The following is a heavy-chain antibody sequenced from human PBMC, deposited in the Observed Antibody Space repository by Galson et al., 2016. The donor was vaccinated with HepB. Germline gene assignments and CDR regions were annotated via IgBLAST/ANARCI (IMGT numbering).Heavy chain of an antibody. CDR3: VQGSTAPAV. Sequence: SLRLSCAASGFTFSNYGMTWIRQAPGKGLEVVSSISRSGDSTDYADSVKGRFTISRDNSKNTLSLQMNSRTADDTAIYYCVQGSTAPAVWGKGTTVTVPS. D-gene: IGHD1-26*01. V-gene: IGHV3-23*01. J-gene: IGHJ6*04. CDR1: GFTFSNYG. CDR2: ISRSGDST.